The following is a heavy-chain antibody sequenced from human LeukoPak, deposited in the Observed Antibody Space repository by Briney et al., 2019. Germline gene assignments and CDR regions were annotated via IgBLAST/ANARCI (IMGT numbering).Heavy chain of an antibody. V-gene: IGHV4-39*07. CDR2: IYYSGST. CDR1: GGSISSSSYY. Sequence: SETLSLTCTVSGGSISSSSYYWGWIRQPPGKGLEWIGSIYYSGSTYYNPSLKSRVTISVDTSKNQFSLKLSSVTAADTAVYYCARTPWAAAGLLDYWGQGTLVTVSS. D-gene: IGHD6-13*01. CDR3: ARTPWAAAGLLDY. J-gene: IGHJ4*02.